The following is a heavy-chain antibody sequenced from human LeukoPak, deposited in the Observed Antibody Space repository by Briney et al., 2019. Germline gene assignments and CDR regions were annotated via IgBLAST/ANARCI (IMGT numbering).Heavy chain of an antibody. D-gene: IGHD2-15*01. V-gene: IGHV3-48*03. J-gene: IGHJ6*02. CDR2: ISSSGSTI. Sequence: PGGSLRLSCAASGFTFSSYEMNWVRQVPGKGLEWVSYISSSGSTIYYADSVKGRFTISRDNAKNSLYLQMNSLRAEDTAVYYCARDRTLGGCSGGSCYVYYYGMDVWGQGTTVTVSS. CDR3: ARDRTLGGCSGGSCYVYYYGMDV. CDR1: GFTFSSYE.